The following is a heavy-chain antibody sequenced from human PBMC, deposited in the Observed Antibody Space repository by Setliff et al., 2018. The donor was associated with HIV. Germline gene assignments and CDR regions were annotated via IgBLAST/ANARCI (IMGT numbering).Heavy chain of an antibody. J-gene: IGHJ6*03. V-gene: IGHV4-59*08. D-gene: IGHD3-22*01. Sequence: SETLSLTCTVSGGSISSHYWTWIRQPPGKGLEWIGYTYYTGSTNYNPSLNSRVAIFLDTSKNQFSLKLSSMTAADTAVYYCARKSYYYDSGGYHNYMDVWGKGTTVTVSS. CDR3: ARKSYYYDSGGYHNYMDV. CDR1: GGSISSHY. CDR2: TYYTGST.